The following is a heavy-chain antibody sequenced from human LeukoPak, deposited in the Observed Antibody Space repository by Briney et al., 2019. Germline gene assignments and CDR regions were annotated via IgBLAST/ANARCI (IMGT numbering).Heavy chain of an antibody. V-gene: IGHV4-34*01. CDR3: ARGPISDY. CDR1: GGSFSGYY. CDR2: INHSGST. D-gene: IGHD2-21*01. Sequence: TSETLSLTCAVYGGSFSGYYWSWIRQPPGKGLEWIGEINHSGSTNYNPSLKSRVTISVDTSKNQFSLKLSSVTAADTAVYYCARGPISDYWGQGTLVTLSS. J-gene: IGHJ4*02.